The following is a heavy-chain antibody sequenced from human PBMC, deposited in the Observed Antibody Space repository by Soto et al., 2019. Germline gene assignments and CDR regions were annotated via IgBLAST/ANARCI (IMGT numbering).Heavy chain of an antibody. J-gene: IGHJ2*01. V-gene: IGHV1-69*13. D-gene: IGHD7-27*01. CDR1: GGTFSSYA. Sequence: SVKVSCKASGGTFSSYAISWVRQAPGQGLEWMGGIIPIFGTANYAQKFQGRVTITADESTSTAYMELSSLRSEDTAVYYCARETGVLVSGNWYFDLWGRGTLVTVSS. CDR2: IIPIFGTA. CDR3: ARETGVLVSGNWYFDL.